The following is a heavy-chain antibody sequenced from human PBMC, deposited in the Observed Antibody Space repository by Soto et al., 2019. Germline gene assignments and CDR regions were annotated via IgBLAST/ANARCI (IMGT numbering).Heavy chain of an antibody. Sequence: QVQLVQSGAEVTKPGASVKVSCKASGYTFTSYYMHWVRQAPGQGLEWMGIINPSGGSTSYAQKFQGRVTMTRDTSTSTVYMELSSLRSEDTAVYYCARGDVRGVIMGYFDYWGQGTLVTVSS. CDR1: GYTFTSYY. CDR2: INPSGGST. J-gene: IGHJ4*02. D-gene: IGHD3-10*01. V-gene: IGHV1-46*03. CDR3: ARGDVRGVIMGYFDY.